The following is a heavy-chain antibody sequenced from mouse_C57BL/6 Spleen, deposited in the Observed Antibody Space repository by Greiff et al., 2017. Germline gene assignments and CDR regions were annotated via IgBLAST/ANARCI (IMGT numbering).Heavy chain of an antibody. Sequence: VQLQQSGPGLVQPSQSLSITCTVSGFSLTSYGVHWVRQSPGKGLAWLGVIWSGGSTDDNAAFISRLSISKDNSKSQVFFKMNSLQADDTAIYYCARNREPVVATVDYAMDYWGQGTSVTVSS. J-gene: IGHJ4*01. CDR3: ARNREPVVATVDYAMDY. V-gene: IGHV2-2*01. CDR1: GFSLTSYG. CDR2: IWSGGST. D-gene: IGHD1-1*01.